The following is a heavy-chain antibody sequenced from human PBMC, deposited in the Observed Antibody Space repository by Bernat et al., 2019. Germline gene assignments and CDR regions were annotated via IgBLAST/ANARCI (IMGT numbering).Heavy chain of an antibody. CDR3: ARSILYDYVWGSYRLDY. V-gene: IGHV1-18*01. J-gene: IGHJ4*02. D-gene: IGHD3-16*02. Sequence: QVQLVQSGAEVKKPGASVKVSCKAFGYTFTSYGISWVRQAPGQGLEWMGWISAYNGNTNYAQKLQGRVTMTTDTSTSTAYMELRSLRSDDTAVYYCARSILYDYVWGSYRLDYWGQGTLVTVSS. CDR2: ISAYNGNT. CDR1: GYTFTSYG.